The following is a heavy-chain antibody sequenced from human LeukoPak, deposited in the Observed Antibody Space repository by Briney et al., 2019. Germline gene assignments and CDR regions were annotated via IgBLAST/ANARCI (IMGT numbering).Heavy chain of an antibody. CDR1: GYTFTGYY. V-gene: IGHV1-2*02. D-gene: IGHD1-26*01. J-gene: IGHJ4*02. Sequence: ASVKVSCKASGYTFTGYYMHWVRQAPGQGLEWMGWINPNNGGTNYAQKFQGRVTMTSDMSISTAYMELSRLRSDDTAVYYCVRDPSEVGALWGQGSLVTVSS. CDR3: VRDPSEVGAL. CDR2: INPNNGGT.